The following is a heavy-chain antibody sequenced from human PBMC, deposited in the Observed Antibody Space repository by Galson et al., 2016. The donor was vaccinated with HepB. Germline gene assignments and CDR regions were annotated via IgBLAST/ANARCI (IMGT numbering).Heavy chain of an antibody. J-gene: IGHJ3*01. D-gene: IGHD6-19*01. CDR3: VTQASGWYYGAFDV. CDR2: IHYSGST. Sequence: TLSLTCNVSGGSISSGGYYWSWIRQHPGKGLEWIGYIHYSGSTFYNPSLKSRVSISVDTSKNQFSLRLSSVTAADTAVYYCVTQASGWYYGAFDVWGQGTMVTVSS. V-gene: IGHV4-31*03. CDR1: GGSISSGGYY.